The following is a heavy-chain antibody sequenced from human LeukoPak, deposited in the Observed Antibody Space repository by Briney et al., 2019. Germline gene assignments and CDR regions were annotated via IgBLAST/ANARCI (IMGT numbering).Heavy chain of an antibody. CDR3: ARHLTPRYCSGGSCVQFDY. Sequence: GESLKISCKGSGYSFTSYWIGWVRQMPGKGLEWMGIIYPGDSDTRYSPSFQGQVTFSANKSISTAYLQWSSLKASDTAMYYCARHLTPRYCSGGSCVQFDYWGQGTLVTVSS. J-gene: IGHJ4*02. D-gene: IGHD2-15*01. V-gene: IGHV5-51*01. CDR2: IYPGDSDT. CDR1: GYSFTSYW.